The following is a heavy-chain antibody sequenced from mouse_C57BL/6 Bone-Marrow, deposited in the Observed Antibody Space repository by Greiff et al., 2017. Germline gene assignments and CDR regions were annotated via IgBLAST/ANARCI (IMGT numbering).Heavy chain of an antibody. CDR1: GFNIKDDY. Sequence: EVQLQQSGAELVRPGASVKLSCTASGFNIKDDYMHWVQQRPEQGLEWIGWIDPENGATEYASKFQGKATITADTSYNTASLQLNSLTSEDTAYYYCTTGKVGYWDGYFDYWGQGTTLTVSS. D-gene: IGHD4-1*01. CDR2: IDPENGAT. CDR3: TTGKVGYWDGYFDY. V-gene: IGHV14-4*01. J-gene: IGHJ2*01.